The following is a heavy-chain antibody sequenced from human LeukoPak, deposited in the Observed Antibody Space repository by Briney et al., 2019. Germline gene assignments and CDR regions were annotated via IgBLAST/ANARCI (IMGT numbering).Heavy chain of an antibody. CDR3: ARVWRIAAADWFDP. CDR1: GFTFSSYW. V-gene: IGHV3-7*01. Sequence: GGSLRLSCAASGFTFSSYWMSWVRQAPGKGLEWVANIKQDGSEKYYVDSVKGRFTISRGNAKNSLYLQMNSLRAEDTAVYYCARVWRIAAADWFDPWGQGTLVTVSS. J-gene: IGHJ5*02. D-gene: IGHD6-13*01. CDR2: IKQDGSEK.